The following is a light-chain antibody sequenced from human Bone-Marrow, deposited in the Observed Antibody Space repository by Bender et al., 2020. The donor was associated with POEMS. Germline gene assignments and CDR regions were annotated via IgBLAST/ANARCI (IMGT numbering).Light chain of an antibody. CDR3: TSYTRSSTLV. Sequence: QSGMTQPASVSGSPGQSITISCTGTSSDVGGYNSVSWYQQHPGKAPKLMIYEVTDRPSGVSNRFSGSKSGNTASLTISGLQAEDEADYYCTSYTRSSTLVFGGGTKLTVL. CDR2: EVT. J-gene: IGLJ3*02. V-gene: IGLV2-14*01. CDR1: SSDVGGYNS.